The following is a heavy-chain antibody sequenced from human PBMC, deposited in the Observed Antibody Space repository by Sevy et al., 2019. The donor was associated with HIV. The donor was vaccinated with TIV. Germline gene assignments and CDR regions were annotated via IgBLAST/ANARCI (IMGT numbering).Heavy chain of an antibody. D-gene: IGHD5-18*01. J-gene: IGHJ6*02. CDR1: GGTFSQFP. CDR3: AGGDNAMARPKFPSIYHYDMDV. V-gene: IGHV1-69*13. Sequence: ASVKVSCKASGGTFSQFPISWVRQAPGQGLEWMGGIIPIFATVEYAQKFRGRVTITADESTSTGYMELSSLRPDDTAMYYCAGGDNAMARPKFPSIYHYDMDVWGQGTTVTVSS. CDR2: IIPIFATV.